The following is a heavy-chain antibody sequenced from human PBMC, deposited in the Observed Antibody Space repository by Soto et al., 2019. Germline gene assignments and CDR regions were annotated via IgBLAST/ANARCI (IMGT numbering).Heavy chain of an antibody. D-gene: IGHD2-2*01. CDR3: VRDIEENQLLYDAYDI. V-gene: IGHV3-9*01. CDR2: ISFNSGSI. CDR1: GLTFDDYA. Sequence: PGGSLRLSCAASGLTFDDYAMHWVLQVPGKGLEWVSVISFNSGSIGYADYVKGRFTISRDTAKNSLYLQMNSLRPEDTALYYCVRDIEENQLLYDAYDIWGQGTRVTVS. J-gene: IGHJ3*02.